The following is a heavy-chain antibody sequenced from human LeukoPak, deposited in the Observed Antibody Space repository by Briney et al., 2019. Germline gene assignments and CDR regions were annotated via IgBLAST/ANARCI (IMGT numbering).Heavy chain of an antibody. D-gene: IGHD6-25*01. CDR3: ARDLGSPEAFDI. J-gene: IGHJ3*02. CDR2: IYYSGST. CDR1: GGPINSYY. V-gene: IGHV4-59*12. Sequence: KPSETLSLTCTVSGGPINSYYWTWIRQSPGKGLEWIGFIYYSGSTNYNPSLKSRVTISVDTSKNQLSLKLSSVTAADTAVYYCARDLGSPEAFDIWGQGTMVTVSS.